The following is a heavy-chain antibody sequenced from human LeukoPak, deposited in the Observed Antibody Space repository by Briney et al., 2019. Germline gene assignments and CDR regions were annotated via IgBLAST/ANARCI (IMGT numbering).Heavy chain of an antibody. CDR1: GFTFSSYW. J-gene: IGHJ4*02. CDR2: IKQDGSEK. D-gene: IGHD5-24*01. Sequence: SGGSLRLSCAASGFTFSSYWMSWVRQAPGKGLEWVANIKQDGSEKYYVDSVKGRFTISRDNAKNSLYLQMNSLRAEDTAVYYCARAFDGDGYNRDNFDYWGQGTLVTVSS. V-gene: IGHV3-7*01. CDR3: ARAFDGDGYNRDNFDY.